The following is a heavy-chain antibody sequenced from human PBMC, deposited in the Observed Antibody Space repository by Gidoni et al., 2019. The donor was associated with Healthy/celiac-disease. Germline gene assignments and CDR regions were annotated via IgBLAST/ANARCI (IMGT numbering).Heavy chain of an antibody. CDR3: ARVGGSSKYQLPHVD. V-gene: IGHV4-39*01. Sequence: QLQLQESGPGLVTPSETLSLTCTVPGGSISSRSYYWGWLRPPPGKGLEWIGGSYYSGSTYYNPSLKSGVTISVDTSKNQFSLKLSSVTTAGTAVYYWARVGGSSKYQLPHVDWGQGTLVTVSS. J-gene: IGHJ4*02. D-gene: IGHD2-2*01. CDR2: SYYSGST. CDR1: GGSISSRSYY.